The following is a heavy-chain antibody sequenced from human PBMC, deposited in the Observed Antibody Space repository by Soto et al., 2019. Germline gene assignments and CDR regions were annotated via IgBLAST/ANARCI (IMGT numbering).Heavy chain of an antibody. D-gene: IGHD5-12*01. J-gene: IGHJ4*02. V-gene: IGHV3-48*03. CDR1: GFTVSSYE. Sequence: PGGSLRLSFAASGFTVSSYEMNWVRQAPGKGLEWVSYISSSGSTIYYADSVKGRFTISRDNAKNSLYLQMNSLRAEDTAVYYCAAEEEMATNPDYWGQGTLVTVSS. CDR3: AAEEEMATNPDY. CDR2: ISSSGSTI.